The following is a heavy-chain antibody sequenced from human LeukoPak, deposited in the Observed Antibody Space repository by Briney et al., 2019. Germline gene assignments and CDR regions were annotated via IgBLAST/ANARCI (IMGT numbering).Heavy chain of an antibody. V-gene: IGHV3-23*01. D-gene: IGHD3-22*01. CDR1: GFTFSSYA. J-gene: IGHJ4*02. CDR2: ISGSGGST. CDR3: AKSYYDSSGYYLPYFDY. Sequence: GGSLRLSCAASGFTFSSYAMSWVRQAPGKGLEWVSAISGSGGSTYYADSVKGRFTISRDNSKNTLYLQMNSLRAEDTAVYYCAKSYYDSSGYYLPYFDYWGQGTLVTVSS.